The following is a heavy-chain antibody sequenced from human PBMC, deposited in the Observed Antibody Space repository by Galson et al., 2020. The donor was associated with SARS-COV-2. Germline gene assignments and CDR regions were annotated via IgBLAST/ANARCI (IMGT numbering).Heavy chain of an antibody. CDR1: GFTFDDHG. CDR2: ISWNSDSI. CDR3: AKDWGSGGTGVMDV. V-gene: IGHV3-9*01. Sequence: TGGSLRLSCVASGFTFDDHGMHWVRQAPGKGLEWVSHISWNSDSIGYADPVKGRFTISRDNAKNSLHLQMNSLRPEDTALYYCAKDWGSGGTGVMDVWGQGTTVTVSS. J-gene: IGHJ6*02. D-gene: IGHD6-19*01.